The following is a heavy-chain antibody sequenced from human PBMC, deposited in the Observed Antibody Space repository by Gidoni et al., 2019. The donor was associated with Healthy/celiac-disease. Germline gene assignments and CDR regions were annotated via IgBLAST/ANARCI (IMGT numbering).Heavy chain of an antibody. V-gene: IGHV3-64D*06. CDR3: VKGPRLINLAYCGGDCYSGLDY. CDR2: ISSNGGST. CDR1: GFPFSIHA. J-gene: IGHJ4*02. Sequence: EVQLVVSGGGLVQPGGPLILSCSPSGFPFSIHAMHWVRQAPGKGLEYVSAISSNGGSTYYADSVKGRFTISRDNSKNTLYLQMSSLRAEDTAVYYCVKGPRLINLAYCGGDCYSGLDYWGQGTLVTVSS. D-gene: IGHD2-21*02.